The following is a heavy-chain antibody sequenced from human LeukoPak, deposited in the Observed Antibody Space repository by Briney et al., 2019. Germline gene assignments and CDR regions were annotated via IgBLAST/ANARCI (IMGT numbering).Heavy chain of an antibody. D-gene: IGHD3-3*01. CDR1: GYTFTSYG. CDR3: ALSAGGYDFWI. Sequence: GASVKVSCKASGYTFTSYGISWVRQAPGQGLEWMGWISAYNGNTNYAQKLQGRVTITRNTSISTAYMELSSLRSEDTAVYYCALSAGGYDFWIWGQGTLVTVSS. J-gene: IGHJ4*02. V-gene: IGHV1-18*01. CDR2: ISAYNGNT.